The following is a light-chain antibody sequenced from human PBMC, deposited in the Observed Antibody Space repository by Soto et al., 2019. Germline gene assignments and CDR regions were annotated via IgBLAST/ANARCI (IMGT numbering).Light chain of an antibody. Sequence: QSVLTQPPSVSGAPGQRVTISCTGSSSNIGAGYVVHWYQQLPGAAPKLLIFSDNNRPSGVPDRFSGSKSGTSASLAITGLRAEDEADYCCQSYDNNSDYVFGTGTKLTVL. J-gene: IGLJ1*01. CDR2: SDN. V-gene: IGLV1-40*01. CDR3: QSYDNNSDYV. CDR1: SSNIGAGYV.